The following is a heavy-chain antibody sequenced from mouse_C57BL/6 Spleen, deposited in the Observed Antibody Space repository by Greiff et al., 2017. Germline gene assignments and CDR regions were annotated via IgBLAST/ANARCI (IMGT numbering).Heavy chain of an antibody. V-gene: IGHV1-80*01. Sequence: VQLQQSGAELVKPGASVKISCKASGYAFSSYWMNWVKQRPGKGLEWIGQIYPGDGDTNYNGKFKGTATLTADKSSSTAYMQLSSLTSEDSAVYFCARSYYGSSYGYAMDYWGQGTSVTVSS. CDR1: GYAFSSYW. J-gene: IGHJ4*01. D-gene: IGHD1-1*01. CDR2: IYPGDGDT. CDR3: ARSYYGSSYGYAMDY.